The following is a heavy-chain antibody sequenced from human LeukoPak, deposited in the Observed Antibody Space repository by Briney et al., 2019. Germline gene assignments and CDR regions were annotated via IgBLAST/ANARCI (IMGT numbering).Heavy chain of an antibody. CDR1: GGTFSSYA. D-gene: IGHD2-21*02. Sequence: ASVKVSCKASGGTFSSYAISWVRQAPGQGLEWMGRIIPIFGTANYAQKFQGRVTITTDESTSTAYMELSSLRSEDTAVYYCATDCGGNCYSVGGWGQGTLVTVSS. J-gene: IGHJ4*02. CDR3: ATDCGGNCYSVGG. V-gene: IGHV1-69*05. CDR2: IIPIFGTA.